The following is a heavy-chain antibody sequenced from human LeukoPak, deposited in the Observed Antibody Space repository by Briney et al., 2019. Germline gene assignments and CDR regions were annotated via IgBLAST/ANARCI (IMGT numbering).Heavy chain of an antibody. CDR2: ISYDGSNK. Sequence: GGSLRLSCAASGFTFSNAWMSWVRQAPGKGLEWVAVISYDGSNKYYADSVKGRFTISRDNSKNTLYLQMNSLRAEDTAVYYCAGGIAAAGTLSYWGQGTLVTVSS. CDR3: AGGIAAAGTLSY. D-gene: IGHD6-13*01. V-gene: IGHV3-30*03. J-gene: IGHJ4*02. CDR1: GFTFSNAW.